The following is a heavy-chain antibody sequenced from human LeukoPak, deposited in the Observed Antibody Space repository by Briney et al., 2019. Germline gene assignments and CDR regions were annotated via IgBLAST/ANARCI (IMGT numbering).Heavy chain of an antibody. CDR1: GFTFSSYW. D-gene: IGHD5-18*01. V-gene: IGHV3-74*01. Sequence: PGGSLRLSCAASGFTFSSYWMYWVRQAPGKGLVWVSRINSDVSSTSYAASVKGRFTISRDNAKNTLYWQMNSLRVEDTAVYYCARGHGDSYGYGSDYWGQGTLVTVSS. CDR3: ARGHGDSYGYGSDY. CDR2: INSDVSST. J-gene: IGHJ4*02.